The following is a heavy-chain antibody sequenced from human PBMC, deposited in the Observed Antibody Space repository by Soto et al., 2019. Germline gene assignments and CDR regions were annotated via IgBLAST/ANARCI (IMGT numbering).Heavy chain of an antibody. CDR3: ARGGGKHYDDSSGCMDV. D-gene: IGHD3-22*01. Sequence: QVQLVQSGAEVKKPASSVKVSCKASGGTFSSYAISWVRQAPGQGLEWMGGIIPIFGTANYAQKFQGRVTITADESTRAADMELSSLRSEDGAVYYWARGGGKHYDDSSGCMDVWGQGTTVTVSS. V-gene: IGHV1-69*01. CDR1: GGTFSSYA. J-gene: IGHJ6*02. CDR2: IIPIFGTA.